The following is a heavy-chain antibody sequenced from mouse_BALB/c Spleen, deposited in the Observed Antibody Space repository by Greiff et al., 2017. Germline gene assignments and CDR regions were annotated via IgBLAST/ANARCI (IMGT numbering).Heavy chain of an antibody. V-gene: IGHV1-80*01. CDR2: IYPGDGDT. CDR3: ARDGGYDVAWFAY. CDR1: GYAFSSYW. J-gene: IGHJ3*01. Sequence: VKLMESGAELVRPGSSVKISCKASGYAFSSYWMNWVKQRPGQGLEWIGQIYPGDGDTNYNGKFKGKATLTADKSSSTAYMQLSSLTSEDSAVYFCARDGGYDVAWFAYWGQGTLVTVSA. D-gene: IGHD2-14*01.